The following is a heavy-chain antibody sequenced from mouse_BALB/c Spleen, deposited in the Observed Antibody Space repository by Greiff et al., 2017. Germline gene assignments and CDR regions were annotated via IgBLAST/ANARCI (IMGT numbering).Heavy chain of an antibody. CDR1: GFSLTSYG. CDR2: IWAGGST. D-gene: IGHD2-1*01. Sequence: VKLMESGPGLVAPSQSLSITCTVSGFSLTSYGVHWVRQPPGKGLEWLGVIWAGGSTNYNSALMSRLSISKDNSKSQVFLKMNSLQTDDTAMYYCARGPYGNSYAMDYWGQGTSVTVSS. J-gene: IGHJ4*01. CDR3: ARGPYGNSYAMDY. V-gene: IGHV2-9*02.